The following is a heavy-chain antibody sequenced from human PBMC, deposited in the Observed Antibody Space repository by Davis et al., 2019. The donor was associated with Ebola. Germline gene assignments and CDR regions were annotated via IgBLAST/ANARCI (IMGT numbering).Heavy chain of an antibody. CDR3: AGDAVGGGRNGKYLQH. J-gene: IGHJ1*01. D-gene: IGHD3-10*01. CDR2: IAYDGSTK. CDR1: AFTFRNYA. Sequence: GESLKISCAASAFTFRNYAMHWVRQAPGKGLEWVAVIAYDGSTKFYAESVKGQFTISRDNFKNPVYLEMNSLRPEDTAGYYGAGDAVGGGRNGKYLQHWGQGTLVTVSS. V-gene: IGHV3-30*04.